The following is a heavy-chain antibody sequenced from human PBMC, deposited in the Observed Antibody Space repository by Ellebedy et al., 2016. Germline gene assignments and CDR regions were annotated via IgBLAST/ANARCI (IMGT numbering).Heavy chain of an antibody. V-gene: IGHV4-34*01. CDR1: GGSFSGYY. CDR2: IYYSGST. J-gene: IGHJ4*02. D-gene: IGHD4-23*01. Sequence: SETLSLTXAVYGGSFSGYYWSWIRQPPGKGLEWIGSIYYSGSTYYNPSLKSRVTISVDTSKNQFSLKLSSVTAADTAVYYCARGDDYGGNSGYWGQGTLVTVSS. CDR3: ARGDDYGGNSGY.